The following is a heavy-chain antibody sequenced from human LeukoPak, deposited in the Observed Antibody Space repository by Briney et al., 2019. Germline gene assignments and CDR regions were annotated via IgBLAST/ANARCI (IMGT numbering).Heavy chain of an antibody. V-gene: IGHV4-59*01. J-gene: IGHJ4*02. CDR2: IYYSGST. Sequence: SETLSLTCTVSGGSISSYYWSWIRQPPGKGLEWIGYIYYSGSTNYNPSLKSRVTISVVTSKNQFSLKLSSVTAADTAVYYCARTRLETDEFYFDYWGQGTLVTVSS. CDR1: GGSISSYY. CDR3: ARTRLETDEFYFDY. D-gene: IGHD3-10*01.